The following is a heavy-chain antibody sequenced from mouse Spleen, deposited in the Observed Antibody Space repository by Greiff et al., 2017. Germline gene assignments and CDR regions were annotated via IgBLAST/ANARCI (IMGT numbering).Heavy chain of an antibody. J-gene: IGHJ4*01. V-gene: IGHV5-17*01. CDR1: GFTFSDYG. CDR3: ARFWAMDY. CDR2: ISSGSSTI. Sequence: EVKLVESGGGLVKPGGSLKLSCAASGFTFSDYGMHWVRQAPEKGLEWVAYISSGSSTIYYADTVKGRFTISRDNAKNTLFLQMTSLRSEDTAMYYCARFWAMDYWGQGTSVTVSS.